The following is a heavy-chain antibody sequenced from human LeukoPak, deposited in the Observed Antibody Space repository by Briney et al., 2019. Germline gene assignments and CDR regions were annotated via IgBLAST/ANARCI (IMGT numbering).Heavy chain of an antibody. CDR2: MNPNSGNT. CDR1: GYTFTSYD. D-gene: IGHD3-22*01. V-gene: IGHV1-8*01. J-gene: IGHJ4*02. Sequence: ASVKVSCKASGYTFTSYDINWVRQATGQGLEWMGWMNPNSGNTGYAQKFQGRVTMTRNTSISTAYMELSSLRSEDTAVYYCASSRDQHYDSSGYTMGYWGQGTLVTVSS. CDR3: ASSRDQHYDSSGYTMGY.